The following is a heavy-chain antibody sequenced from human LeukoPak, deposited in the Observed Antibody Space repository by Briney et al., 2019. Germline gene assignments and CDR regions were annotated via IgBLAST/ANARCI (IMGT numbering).Heavy chain of an antibody. D-gene: IGHD1-1*01. CDR2: ISSSSTYI. CDR3: ARRRLERRDAFDI. J-gene: IGHJ3*02. Sequence: PGGSLRLSCAASGFTFSHYAMHWVRQAPGKGLEWVSSISSSSTYIYYADSVKGRFTISRDNAKNSLYLQMNRLRAEDTAVYYCARRRLERRDAFDIWGQGTVVTVSS. CDR1: GFTFSHYA. V-gene: IGHV3-21*01.